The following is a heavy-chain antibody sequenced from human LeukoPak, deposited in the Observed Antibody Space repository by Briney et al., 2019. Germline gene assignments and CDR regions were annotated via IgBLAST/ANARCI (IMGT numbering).Heavy chain of an antibody. V-gene: IGHV3-7*01. D-gene: IGHD2-2*01. Sequence: GGSLRLSCAASGFTFSTYWMSWVRQAPWKGLEWVANIQQDGSEKYYVDSVKGRFTISRDNAKNSLYLQMNSLRAEDTAVYYCATAHCSSISCQGGDAFDIWGQGTKVTVSS. J-gene: IGHJ3*02. CDR2: IQQDGSEK. CDR3: ATAHCSSISCQGGDAFDI. CDR1: GFTFSTYW.